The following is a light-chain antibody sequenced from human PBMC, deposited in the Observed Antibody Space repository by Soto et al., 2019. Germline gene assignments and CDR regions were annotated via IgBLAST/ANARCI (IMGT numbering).Light chain of an antibody. CDR2: DAS. V-gene: IGKV1-33*01. CDR1: QNINNY. J-gene: IGKJ5*01. CDR3: QQYENLPT. Sequence: DIQMTQSPSSLSASVGDRVTITCRASQNINNYLNWYQQKPGRAPKLLICDASNLEAGVPSRFRGSGSGTDFTFTISRLQPEDIATYYCQQYENLPTFGQGTRLEIK.